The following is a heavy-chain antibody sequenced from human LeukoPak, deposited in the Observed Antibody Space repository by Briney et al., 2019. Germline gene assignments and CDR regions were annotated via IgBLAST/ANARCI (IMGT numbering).Heavy chain of an antibody. CDR2: IYYSGST. J-gene: IGHJ4*02. Sequence: PSEILSLTCTVSVGSIGRGSYYWGWIRQPPGKGLEWIGSIYYSGSTSYSPSLKSRVTISVDTSNNQFSLKVSSVTAADTAVYYCARQAAQTYDYWGQGILVTVSS. CDR3: ARQAAQTYDY. V-gene: IGHV4-39*01. CDR1: VGSIGRGSYY.